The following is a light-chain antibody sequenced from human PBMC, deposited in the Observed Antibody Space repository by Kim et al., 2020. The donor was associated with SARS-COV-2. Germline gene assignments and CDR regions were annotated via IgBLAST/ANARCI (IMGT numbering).Light chain of an antibody. CDR1: SSDVGRYRY. CDR3: GSYAGSNKWV. V-gene: IGLV2-8*01. CDR2: EVD. J-gene: IGLJ3*02. Sequence: QSALTQPPSASGSPGQSVTISCTGTSSDVGRYRYVSWYQQYPGKAPKRLIFEVDQRPSGVPARFSGSKAGNTASLTVSGLQAEDEADYYCGSYAGSNKWVFGGGTKVTVL.